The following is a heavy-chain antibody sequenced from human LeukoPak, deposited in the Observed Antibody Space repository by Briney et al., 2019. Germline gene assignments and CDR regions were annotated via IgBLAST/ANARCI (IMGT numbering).Heavy chain of an antibody. D-gene: IGHD2-2*01. Sequence: GRSLRLSCAASGFTFSSYGMHWVRQAPGKGLEWVAVISYDGSNKYYADSVKGRFTISRDNSKNTLYLQMSSLRAEDTAVYYCAKDRVYCSSTSCYVAYYYYYGMDVWGQGTTVTVSS. CDR2: ISYDGSNK. V-gene: IGHV3-30*18. CDR1: GFTFSSYG. CDR3: AKDRVYCSSTSCYVAYYYYYGMDV. J-gene: IGHJ6*02.